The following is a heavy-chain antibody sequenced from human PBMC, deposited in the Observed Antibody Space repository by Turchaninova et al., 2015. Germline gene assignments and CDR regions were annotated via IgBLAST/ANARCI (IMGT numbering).Heavy chain of an antibody. J-gene: IGHJ4*02. Sequence: QVQLQESGPGLVKPSQTLSLPCTVSGGSINNSDYYHWSWIRQHPGKGLECIGDIYYSGFTYYNPSRKSRVTISVDTSKNQFSLRLSSVTAADTAVYYCARDLRGDGGKPCWGQGTLVTVSS. CDR3: ARDLRGDGGKPC. V-gene: IGHV4-31*03. CDR1: GGSINNSDYY. D-gene: IGHD4-23*01. CDR2: IYYSGFT.